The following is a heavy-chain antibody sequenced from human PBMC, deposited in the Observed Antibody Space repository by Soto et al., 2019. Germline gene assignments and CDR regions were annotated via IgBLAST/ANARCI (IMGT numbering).Heavy chain of an antibody. Sequence: QVQLVQSGAEVKKPGASVTVSCKASGYTFTSYDINWVRQATGQGLEWMGWMNPNSGNTGYAQKFQGRVTMTRNTCISTAYMELSSLRSEDTAVYYCARGSKGSSWYAYWFYPWGQGTLVTVSS. V-gene: IGHV1-8*01. CDR2: MNPNSGNT. CDR1: GYTFTSYD. D-gene: IGHD6-13*01. CDR3: ARGSKGSSWYAYWFYP. J-gene: IGHJ5*02.